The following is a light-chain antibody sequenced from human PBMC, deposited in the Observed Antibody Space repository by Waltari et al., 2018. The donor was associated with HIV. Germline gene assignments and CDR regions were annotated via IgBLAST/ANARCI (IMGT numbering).Light chain of an antibody. CDR1: QSVATN. Sequence: EIVMTQSPATLSVSPGERATLSCRASQSVATNLAWYQQRPGQAPRLLIYDASTRATGIAARFSGSGSGTEFTLTISSLQSEDCALYYCQQYNNWLGTFGQGTKVEIK. CDR3: QQYNNWLGT. J-gene: IGKJ1*01. V-gene: IGKV3-15*01. CDR2: DAS.